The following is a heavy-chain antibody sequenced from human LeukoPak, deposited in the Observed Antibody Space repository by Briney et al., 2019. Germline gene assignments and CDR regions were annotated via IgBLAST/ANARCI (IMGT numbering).Heavy chain of an antibody. J-gene: IGHJ4*02. V-gene: IGHV3-21*06. CDR3: ARGLLGVTTVTVFDS. CDR2: IRSGCSHM. Sequence: GGSLRLSCVASGFALSGYTMNWLRPVPGQGPEWFASIRSGCSHMFYADSVKVRFIISRDNAKNVLYLHMNNLRADDSAVYYCARGLLGVTTVTVFDSWGRGNLVTVSS. D-gene: IGHD4-17*01. CDR1: GFALSGYT.